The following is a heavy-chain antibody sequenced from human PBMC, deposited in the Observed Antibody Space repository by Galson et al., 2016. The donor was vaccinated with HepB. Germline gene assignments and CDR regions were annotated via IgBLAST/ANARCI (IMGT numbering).Heavy chain of an antibody. CDR1: GFSVSTTGVG. V-gene: IGHV2-5*02. CDR3: VQSRKVTTETRTFLAWFDP. D-gene: IGHD2-21*02. Sequence: PALVKPTQTLTLTCTFSGFSVSTTGVGVGWIRQPPGKALEWLALIYWDGDERYSPSLKSRLTITMDTSRNQVVLTMTNMDPVDTGTYYCVQSRKVTTETRTFLAWFDPWGQGALVTVSS. J-gene: IGHJ5*02. CDR2: IYWDGDE.